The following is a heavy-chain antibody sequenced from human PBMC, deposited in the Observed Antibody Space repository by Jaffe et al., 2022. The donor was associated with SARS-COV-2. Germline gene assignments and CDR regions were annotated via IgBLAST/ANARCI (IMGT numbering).Heavy chain of an antibody. V-gene: IGHV4-31*03. Sequence: QVQLQESGPGLVKPSQTLSLTCTVSGGSISSGGYYWSWIRQHPGKGLEWIGYIYYSGSTYYNPSLKSRVTISVDTSKNQFSLKLSSVTAADTAVYYCARDGPRSFDRPYYYYYGMDVWGQGTTVTVSS. CDR3: ARDGPRSFDRPYYYYYGMDV. CDR1: GGSISSGGYY. J-gene: IGHJ6*02. CDR2: IYYSGST. D-gene: IGHD3-16*02.